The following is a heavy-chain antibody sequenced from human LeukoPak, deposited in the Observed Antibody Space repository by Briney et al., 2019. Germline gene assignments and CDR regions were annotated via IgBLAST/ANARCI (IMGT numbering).Heavy chain of an antibody. D-gene: IGHD3-22*01. J-gene: IGHJ4*02. CDR1: GFSFNNAW. CDR2: VRSKTDGERT. Sequence: GGSLRLSCASSGFSFNNAWMSWVRQAPGKGLEWVGRVRSKTDGERTEYAAPVKGRFTMSRDDSKNTLYLQMNGLKNEDTAVYYCTTDVHSYFSDSTGYYPRGWYFDYWGQGTLVTVSS. V-gene: IGHV3-15*01. CDR3: TTDVHSYFSDSTGYYPRGWYFDY.